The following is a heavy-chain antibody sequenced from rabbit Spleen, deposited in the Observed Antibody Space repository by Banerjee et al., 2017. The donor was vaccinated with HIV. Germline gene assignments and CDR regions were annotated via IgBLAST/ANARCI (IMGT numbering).Heavy chain of an antibody. CDR2: IYTGNGKT. D-gene: IGHD8-1*01. Sequence: QEQLEESGGGLVRPEGSLTLTCKASGVSLNDKDVMCWVRQAPGKGLEWIACIYTGNGKTYYASWAKGRFTISKTSSTTVTLQMTSLTVADTATYFCARDAGSGPYIDGYFNLWGPGTLVTVS. CDR3: ARDAGSGPYIDGYFNL. J-gene: IGHJ4*01. CDR1: GVSLNDKDV. V-gene: IGHV1S45*01.